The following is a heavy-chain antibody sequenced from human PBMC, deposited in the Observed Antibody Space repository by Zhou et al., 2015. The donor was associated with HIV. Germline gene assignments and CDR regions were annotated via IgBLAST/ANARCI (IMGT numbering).Heavy chain of an antibody. J-gene: IGHJ4*02. Sequence: QVQLVQSGAEVKKPGSSVKVSCKASGGTFSSYAISWVRQAPGQGLEWMGGIIPIFGTANYPQKFQGRVTITADESTSTAYMDLNSLRSEDTAVYYCAKVLAIFAPVAGTSYFDNWGQGTLVTVSS. CDR2: IIPIFGTA. CDR1: GGTFSSYA. V-gene: IGHV1-69*12. D-gene: IGHD6-19*01. CDR3: AKVLAIFAPVAGTSYFDN.